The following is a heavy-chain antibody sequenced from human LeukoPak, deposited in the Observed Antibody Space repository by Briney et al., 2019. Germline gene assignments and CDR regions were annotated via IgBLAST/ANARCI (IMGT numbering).Heavy chain of an antibody. J-gene: IGHJ3*02. CDR2: IRYDGSNK. Sequence: PGGSLRLSCAASGFTFSSYGMHWVRQASGKGLEEVAFIRYDGSNKYYADSVKGRFTISRDNSKNTLYLQINSLRPEDTAVYYCAKDLRGYSSRGDAFDIWGQGTMVTVSS. V-gene: IGHV3-30*02. CDR1: GFTFSSYG. D-gene: IGHD5-18*01. CDR3: AKDLRGYSSRGDAFDI.